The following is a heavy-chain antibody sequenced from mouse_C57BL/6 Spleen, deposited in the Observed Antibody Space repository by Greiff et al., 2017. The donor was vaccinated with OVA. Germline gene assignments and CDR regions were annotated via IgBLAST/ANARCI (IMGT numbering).Heavy chain of an antibody. V-gene: IGHV1-53*01. Sequence: VQLQQSGTELVKPGASVKLSCKASGYTFTSYWMHWVKQRPGQGLEWIGNINPSNGGTNYNEKFKSKATLTVDKSSSTAYMQLSSLTSEDSAVYYCARYPAYYSNYDYFDYWGQGTTLTVSS. CDR3: ARYPAYYSNYDYFDY. CDR2: INPSNGGT. CDR1: GYTFTSYW. J-gene: IGHJ2*01. D-gene: IGHD2-5*01.